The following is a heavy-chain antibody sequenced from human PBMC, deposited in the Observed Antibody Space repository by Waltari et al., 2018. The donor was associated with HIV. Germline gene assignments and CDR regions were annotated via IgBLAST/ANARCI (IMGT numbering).Heavy chain of an antibody. V-gene: IGHV1-2*02. CDR3: ARDQNYDLWSRSLAY. CDR2: SSPKSGGT. J-gene: IGHJ4*02. D-gene: IGHD3-3*01. CDR1: GYTFTGYY. Sequence: QVQLVQSGAEVKKPGASVKVSCKASGYTFTGYYMHWVRQATGQGLEWMGGSSPKSGGTNCAEKFQGRVTTTRDTSISTAYMEVSRLRSDDTGVDYCARDQNYDLWSRSLAYWGQGTLVTVSS.